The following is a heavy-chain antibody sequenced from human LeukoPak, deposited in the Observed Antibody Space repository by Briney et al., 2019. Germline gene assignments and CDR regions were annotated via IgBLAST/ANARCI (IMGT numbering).Heavy chain of an antibody. CDR3: ARDWPKYCSGGSCYTLNWFDP. Sequence: ASVKVSCKASGYTFTVFYMHWVRQAPGQGLEWMGWINPNSGGTNYAQKFQGRVTMTRDTSISTAYMELSRLRSDDTAVYYCARDWPKYCSGGSCYTLNWFDPWGQGTLVTVSS. D-gene: IGHD2-15*01. CDR2: INPNSGGT. V-gene: IGHV1-2*02. J-gene: IGHJ5*02. CDR1: GYTFTVFY.